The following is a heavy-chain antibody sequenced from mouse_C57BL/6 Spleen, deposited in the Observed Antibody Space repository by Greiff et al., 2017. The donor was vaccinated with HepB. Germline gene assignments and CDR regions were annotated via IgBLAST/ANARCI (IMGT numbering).Heavy chain of an antibody. D-gene: IGHD2-9*01. CDR1: GYTFTSYW. J-gene: IGHJ4*01. V-gene: IGHV1-50*01. CDR3: ASYYGYLYAMDY. Sequence: VKLQQPGAELVKPGASVKLSCKASGYTFTSYWMQWVKQRPGQGLEWIGEIDPSDSYTNYNQKFKGKATLTVDTSSSTAYMQLSSLTSEDSAVYYCASYYGYLYAMDYWGQGTSVTVSS. CDR2: IDPSDSYT.